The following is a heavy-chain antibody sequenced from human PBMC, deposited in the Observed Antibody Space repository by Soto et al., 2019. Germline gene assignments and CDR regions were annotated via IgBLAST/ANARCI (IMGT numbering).Heavy chain of an antibody. Sequence: QVQLVESGGGLVKAGGSLRLSCAASGFTFSDYYMSWLRQAPGKGLEWVSYISSSGSTIYYADSVKGLLTISSDTAKNPLYRQMTCLRAEHSAVSDCARGGRQLHGMDVWGQGTTVTASS. CDR1: GFTFSDYY. D-gene: IGHD6-13*01. CDR2: ISSSGSTI. CDR3: ARGGRQLHGMDV. J-gene: IGHJ6*02. V-gene: IGHV3-11*01.